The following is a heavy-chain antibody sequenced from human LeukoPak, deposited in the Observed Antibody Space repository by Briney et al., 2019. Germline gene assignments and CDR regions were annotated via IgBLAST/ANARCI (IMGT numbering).Heavy chain of an antibody. Sequence: GASVKVSCTASGYTFTSYAMNWVRQAPGQGLEWMGWINTNTGNPTYAQGFTGRFVFSLDTSVSTAYLQISSLKAEDTAVYYCARGSHCSGGSCYYIAFGYWGQGTLVTVSS. CDR2: INTNTGNP. CDR3: ARGSHCSGGSCYYIAFGY. D-gene: IGHD2-15*01. J-gene: IGHJ4*02. V-gene: IGHV7-4-1*02. CDR1: GYTFTSYA.